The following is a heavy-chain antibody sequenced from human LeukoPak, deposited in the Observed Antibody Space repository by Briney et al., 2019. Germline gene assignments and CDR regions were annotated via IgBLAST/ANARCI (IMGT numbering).Heavy chain of an antibody. V-gene: IGHV4-59*01. CDR1: GGSISSYY. D-gene: IGHD3-16*01. Sequence: SETLSLTCTVSGGSISSYYWSWVRQPPGKGLEWIGYIYYSESTNYNPSLKSRVTISVDTSKNQFSLKLSSVTAADTAVYYCAAGGEAFDIWGQGTMVTVSS. J-gene: IGHJ3*02. CDR3: AAGGEAFDI. CDR2: IYYSEST.